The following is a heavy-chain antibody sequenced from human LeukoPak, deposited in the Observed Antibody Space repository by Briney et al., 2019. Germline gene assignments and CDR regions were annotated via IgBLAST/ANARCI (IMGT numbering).Heavy chain of an antibody. J-gene: IGHJ4*02. D-gene: IGHD3-22*01. CDR3: ARGLRHTNYYDSSGYYPLYYFDY. CDR1: GGSFSGYY. Sequence: KPSETLSLTCAVYGGSFSGYYWSWIRQSPGKGLEWIGYIYYSGSTNYNPSLKSRVTISVDMSKNQFSLKLSSVTAADTAVYYCARGLRHTNYYDSSGYYPLYYFDYWGQGALVTVSS. CDR2: IYYSGST. V-gene: IGHV4-59*01.